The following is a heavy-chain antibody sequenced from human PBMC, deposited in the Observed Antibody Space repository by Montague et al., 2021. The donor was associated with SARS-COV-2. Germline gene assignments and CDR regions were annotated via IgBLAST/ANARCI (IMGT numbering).Heavy chain of an antibody. V-gene: IGHV2-5*08. Sequence: PALVKPTQTLTLTCTFSGFSLSTSGMCVSWIRQPPGKALEWLALIYWDDDKRYSPSLKSRLTITKDTPKNQVVLTMTNMDPVDTATYYCAHRRPLYYYDSSLSTFDYWGQGTLVTVSS. J-gene: IGHJ4*02. CDR2: IYWDDDK. CDR1: GFSLSTSGMC. D-gene: IGHD3-22*01. CDR3: AHRRPLYYYDSSLSTFDY.